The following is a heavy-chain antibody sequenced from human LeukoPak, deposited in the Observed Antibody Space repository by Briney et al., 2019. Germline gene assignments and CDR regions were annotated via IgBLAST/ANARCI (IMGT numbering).Heavy chain of an antibody. V-gene: IGHV1-8*03. Sequence: ASVKVSCKASGYTFTSYDINWVRQATGQGLEWMGWMNPNSGNTGYAQKFQGGVTITRNTSISTAYMELSSLRSEDTAVYYCARGVTTNLAYYYYMDVWGKGPRSPSP. J-gene: IGHJ6*03. D-gene: IGHD4-17*01. CDR3: ARGVTTNLAYYYYMDV. CDR1: GYTFTSYD. CDR2: MNPNSGNT.